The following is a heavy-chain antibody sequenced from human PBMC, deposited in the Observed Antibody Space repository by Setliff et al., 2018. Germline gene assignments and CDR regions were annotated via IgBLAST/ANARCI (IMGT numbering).Heavy chain of an antibody. V-gene: IGHV4-4*08. CDR1: GGSISSYY. D-gene: IGHD2-8*01. CDR2: IYSSGST. Sequence: PSETLSLTCTVSGGSISSYYWSWIRQPPGKGLEWIGYIYSSGSTNYNPYLKRRVNISVDTSKNQFSLKLTSVTAADTAVYYCAREGFYCTNGVCYRPFDYWGQGTLVTVSS. CDR3: AREGFYCTNGVCYRPFDY. J-gene: IGHJ4*02.